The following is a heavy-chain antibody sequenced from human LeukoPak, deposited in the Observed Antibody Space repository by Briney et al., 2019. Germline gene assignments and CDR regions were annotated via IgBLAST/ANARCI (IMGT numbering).Heavy chain of an antibody. CDR2: IGGSGGST. CDR1: GFTFASYA. V-gene: IGHV3-23*01. Sequence: GGSLRLSCAASGFTFASYAMSWVRQAPGKGLEWVSGIGGSGGSTYYADSVKGHFTISSDNSKNTLYLQMDSLRAEDTAIYYCARLQYSGYDLARGFDYWGQGILVTVSS. CDR3: ARLQYSGYDLARGFDY. D-gene: IGHD5-12*01. J-gene: IGHJ4*02.